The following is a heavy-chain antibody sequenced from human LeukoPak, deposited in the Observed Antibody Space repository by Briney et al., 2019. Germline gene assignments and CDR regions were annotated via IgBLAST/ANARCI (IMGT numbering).Heavy chain of an antibody. CDR3: AKERGSSGWYLHNFDY. Sequence: GGSLRLSCAASGFTFSSYAMSWVRQAPGRGLEWVSAISGSGGSTYYADSVKGRFTISRDNSKNTLYLQMNSLRAEDTAVYYCAKERGSSGWYLHNFDYWGQGTLVTVSS. D-gene: IGHD6-19*01. CDR2: ISGSGGST. J-gene: IGHJ4*02. V-gene: IGHV3-23*01. CDR1: GFTFSSYA.